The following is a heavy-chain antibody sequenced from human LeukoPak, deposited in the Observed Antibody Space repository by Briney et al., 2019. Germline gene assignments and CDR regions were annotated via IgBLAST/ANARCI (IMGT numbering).Heavy chain of an antibody. Sequence: GGSLRLSCAASGFTFSSYGMHWVRQAPGKGLEWVAFIRYDGSNKYYADSVKGRFTISRDNAKNTLYLQMNSLRTEDTAVYYCARDSWELSRDDAFDIWGQGTMVTVSS. J-gene: IGHJ3*02. V-gene: IGHV3-30*02. CDR2: IRYDGSNK. D-gene: IGHD1-26*01. CDR1: GFTFSSYG. CDR3: ARDSWELSRDDAFDI.